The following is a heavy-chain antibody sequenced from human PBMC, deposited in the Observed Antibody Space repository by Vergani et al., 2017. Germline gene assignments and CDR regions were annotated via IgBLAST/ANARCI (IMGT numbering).Heavy chain of an antibody. D-gene: IGHD4-11*01. J-gene: IGHJ6*03. CDR2: IYHTGRP. V-gene: IGHV4-34*01. Sequence: QVQLQQWGGGLLKPSETLSLTCVVNGGSFTSYHWTWIRQSPGEGLEWVGDIYHTGRPDYNPSLKSRITMSVDKSRNQFSLTLNSVTATDTAIYFCARVNTETNGHLYYYYYMDVWGQGTAVTVS. CDR3: ARVNTETNGHLYYYYYMDV. CDR1: GGSFTSYH.